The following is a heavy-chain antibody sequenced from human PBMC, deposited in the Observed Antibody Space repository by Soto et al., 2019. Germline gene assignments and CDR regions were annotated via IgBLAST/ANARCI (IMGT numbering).Heavy chain of an antibody. CDR3: ARGDSGCPLGYRDY. Sequence: QVQLVESGGGVVQPGRSLRLSCAVSGFSFNSLDMHWVRQAPGKGLEWVAVISFDGSSKYYADSVKGRFTISRDNSRNTLALQKNSLRGDDTAVYYCARGDSGCPLGYRDYWGQGTLVTVSS. CDR2: ISFDGSSK. V-gene: IGHV3-30-3*01. J-gene: IGHJ4*02. D-gene: IGHD3-22*01. CDR1: GFSFNSLD.